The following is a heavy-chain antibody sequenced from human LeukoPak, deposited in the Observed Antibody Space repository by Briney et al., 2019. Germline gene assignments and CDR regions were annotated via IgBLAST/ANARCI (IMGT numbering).Heavy chain of an antibody. J-gene: IGHJ4*02. Sequence: GGSLRLSCAASGFTFSSSAMSWVRQAPGKGLKWVSGISTSGGSTYYSDSVKGRFTISRDNSKNTLYLQMNSLRAEDTAVYYCANGYNYGLDYWGQGTLVTVSS. CDR1: GFTFSSSA. V-gene: IGHV3-23*01. CDR3: ANGYNYGLDY. D-gene: IGHD5-18*01. CDR2: ISTSGGST.